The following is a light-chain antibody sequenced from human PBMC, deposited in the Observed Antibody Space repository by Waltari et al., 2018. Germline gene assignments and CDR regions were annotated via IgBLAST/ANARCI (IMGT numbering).Light chain of an antibody. CDR3: QQRSKWHWA. Sequence: EIVLTQSPATLSLSPGERATLSCRASQSVSSSLAWYQHKPGQAPRLLIYDASISVTGIPARFSGSGSGTDFTLTISSLEPEDFAVYYCQQRSKWHWAFGQGTKVEIK. J-gene: IGKJ1*01. CDR1: QSVSSS. CDR2: DAS. V-gene: IGKV3-11*01.